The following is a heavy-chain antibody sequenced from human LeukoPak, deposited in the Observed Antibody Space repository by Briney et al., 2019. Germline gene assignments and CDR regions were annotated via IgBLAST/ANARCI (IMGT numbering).Heavy chain of an antibody. CDR2: ISYDGSNK. CDR3: ARNQWLDFDAFDI. J-gene: IGHJ3*02. Sequence: GGSLRLSCAASGFTFSSYAMHWVRQAPGKGLEWVAVISYDGSNKYYADSVKGRFIISRDNSKNTLYLQMNSLRAEDTAVYYCARNQWLDFDAFDIWGQGTMVTVSS. V-gene: IGHV3-30-3*01. CDR1: GFTFSSYA. D-gene: IGHD6-19*01.